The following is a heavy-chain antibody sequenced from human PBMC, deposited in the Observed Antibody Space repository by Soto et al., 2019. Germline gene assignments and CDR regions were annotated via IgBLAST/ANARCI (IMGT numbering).Heavy chain of an antibody. CDR2: IYYSGST. CDR1: GGSISSYY. D-gene: IGHD2-15*01. V-gene: IGHV4-59*01. CDR3: AREAGCSSAGARAGANDAFDI. J-gene: IGHJ3*02. Sequence: SETLSLTCTVSGGSISSYYWSWIRQPPGKGLEWIGYIYYSGSTNYNPSLKSRVTISVDTSKNQFSLKLSSVTAADTAVYYCAREAGCSSAGARAGANDAFDIWGQGTMVTVSS.